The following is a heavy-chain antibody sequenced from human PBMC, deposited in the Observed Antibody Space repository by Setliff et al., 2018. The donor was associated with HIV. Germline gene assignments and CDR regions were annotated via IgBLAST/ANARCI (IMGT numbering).Heavy chain of an antibody. V-gene: IGHV3-15*01. CDR1: GFNFSNAW. Sequence: GGSLRLSCAASGFNFSNAWMSWVRQAPGKGLEWVGRIKSKTDGGTTDYAAPVKGRFTISRDDSKNTLYLQMNSLKTEDTAVYYCTTASDSTNYDDGFDLWGQGTMVTVSS. CDR2: IKSKTDGGTT. CDR3: TTASDSTNYDDGFDL. D-gene: IGHD4-4*01. J-gene: IGHJ3*01.